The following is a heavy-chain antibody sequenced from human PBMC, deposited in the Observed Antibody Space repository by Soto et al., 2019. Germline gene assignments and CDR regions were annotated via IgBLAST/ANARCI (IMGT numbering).Heavy chain of an antibody. Sequence: QVQLVQSGAEVKKPGSSVKVSCKASGGTVSSYAISWVRQAPGQGLEWMGGIIPIFGTANYAQKFQGRVTITADKSTSTAYMELSSLRSEDTAVYYCAEAGYYYDSSGYFPVDYWGQGTLVTVAS. J-gene: IGHJ4*02. CDR3: AEAGYYYDSSGYFPVDY. CDR2: IIPIFGTA. CDR1: GGTVSSYA. V-gene: IGHV1-69*06. D-gene: IGHD3-22*01.